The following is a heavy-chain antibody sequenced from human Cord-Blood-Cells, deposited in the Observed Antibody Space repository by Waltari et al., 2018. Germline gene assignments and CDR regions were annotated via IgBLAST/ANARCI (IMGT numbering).Heavy chain of an antibody. CDR1: GFTFDDYG. Sequence: EVQLVESGGGVVRPGGSLRLSRAASGFTFDDYGMSWVRHAPGKGLEWVSGINWNGGSTGYADSVKGRFTISRDNAKNSLYLQMNSLRAEDTALYHCARAQTDGYNDAFDIWGQGTMVTVSS. V-gene: IGHV3-20*01. D-gene: IGHD5-12*01. CDR3: ARAQTDGYNDAFDI. J-gene: IGHJ3*02. CDR2: INWNGGST.